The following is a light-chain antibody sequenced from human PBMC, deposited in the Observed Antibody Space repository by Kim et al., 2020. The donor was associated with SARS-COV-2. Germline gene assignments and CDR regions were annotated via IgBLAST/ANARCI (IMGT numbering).Light chain of an antibody. CDR2: EVD. V-gene: IGLV2-8*01. Sequence: GQSVTISCTGTSSDVGGYNYVSWYQQHPGKAPKLMISEVDKRPSGVPDRFSGSKSGNTASLTVSGLQAEDEADYFCSSYGGSNNLVFGGGTQLTVL. J-gene: IGLJ3*02. CDR3: SSYGGSNNLV. CDR1: SSDVGGYNY.